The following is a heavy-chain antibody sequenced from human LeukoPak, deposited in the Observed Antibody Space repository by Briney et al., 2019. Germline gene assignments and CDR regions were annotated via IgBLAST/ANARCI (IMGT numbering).Heavy chain of an antibody. CDR2: INWNRDRI. D-gene: IGHD3-22*01. CDR3: TKGNSGYYSPFDY. V-gene: IGHV3-9*01. CDR1: GFTFDDYA. J-gene: IGHJ4*02. Sequence: GRSLRLSCAASGFTFDDYAMHWVRQAPGKGLEWVSGINWNRDRIGYADSVKGRFTISRDNAKKSLYLQMNSLRAEDTALYYCTKGNSGYYSPFDYWGQGTLVTVSS.